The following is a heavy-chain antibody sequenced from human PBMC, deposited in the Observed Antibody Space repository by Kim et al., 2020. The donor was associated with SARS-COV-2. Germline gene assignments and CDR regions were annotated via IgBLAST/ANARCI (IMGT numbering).Heavy chain of an antibody. CDR3: AKDRRGYGYYDSSGPIVGLDV. J-gene: IGHJ4*02. D-gene: IGHD3-22*01. Sequence: GGSLRLSCAASGFTFSSYGMHWVRQAPGKGLEWVAVISYDGSNTYYADSVKGRFTISRDNSKNTLYLQMNSLRTEDTAVYYCAKDRRGYGYYDSSGPIVGLDVWGQGTLVTVSS. CDR1: GFTFSSYG. V-gene: IGHV3-30*18. CDR2: ISYDGSNT.